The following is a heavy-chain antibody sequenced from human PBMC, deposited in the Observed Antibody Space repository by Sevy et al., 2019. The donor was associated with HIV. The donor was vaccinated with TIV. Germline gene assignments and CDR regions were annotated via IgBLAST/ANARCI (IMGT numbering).Heavy chain of an antibody. CDR1: GYSFTSYW. D-gene: IGHD3-22*01. CDR3: ARQVPSYYYDSSGYYYLNWFDP. V-gene: IGHV5-51*01. Sequence: GESLKISCKGSGYSFTSYWIGWVRQMPGKGLEWMGIIYPGDSDTRYSPSFQGQVTISADKSIGTAYLQWSSLKASDTAMYYCARQVPSYYYDSSGYYYLNWFDPWGQGTLVTVSS. J-gene: IGHJ5*02. CDR2: IYPGDSDT.